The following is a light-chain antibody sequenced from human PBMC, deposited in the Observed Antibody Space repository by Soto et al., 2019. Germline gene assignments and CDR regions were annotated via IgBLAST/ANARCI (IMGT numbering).Light chain of an antibody. CDR3: SSYVGTNSYV. Sequence: QSALPQPPSASGSPGQSVTISCTGTSSDVGGYNYVSWYQHHPGKAPKLIIYEVYKRPSGVPDRFSGSKSGNTAALTVSELQAEDEADYYCSSYVGTNSYVFGTGTKVTVL. J-gene: IGLJ1*01. CDR2: EVY. V-gene: IGLV2-8*01. CDR1: SSDVGGYNY.